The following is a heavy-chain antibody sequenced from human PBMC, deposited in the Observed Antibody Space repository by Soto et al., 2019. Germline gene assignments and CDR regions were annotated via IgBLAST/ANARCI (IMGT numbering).Heavy chain of an antibody. J-gene: IGHJ4*02. CDR2: IYWDDDK. V-gene: IGHV2-5*02. D-gene: IGHD3-16*02. CDR1: GFSLSTSGVG. Sequence: SGPTLVKPTQTLTLTCTFSGFSLSTSGVGVGWIRQPPGKALEWLALIYWDDDKRYSPSLKSRLTITKDTSKNQVVLTMTNMDPVDTATYYCAHRHGVYDYIWGSYRRTPYHFDYWGQGTLVTVSS. CDR3: AHRHGVYDYIWGSYRRTPYHFDY.